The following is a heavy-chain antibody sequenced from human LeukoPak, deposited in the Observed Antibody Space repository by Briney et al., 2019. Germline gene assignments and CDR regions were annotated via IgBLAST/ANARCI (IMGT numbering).Heavy chain of an antibody. CDR1: GFTFSSYG. CDR3: ARDRGFLEPPFDY. D-gene: IGHD3-3*01. J-gene: IGHJ4*02. V-gene: IGHV3-33*01. Sequence: QSGGSLRLSCAASGFTFSSYGMHWVRQAPGKGLEWVAVIWYDGSNKYYADSVKGRFTISRDNSKNTLYLQMNSLRAEDTAVYYCARDRGFLEPPFDYWGQGTLVTVSS. CDR2: IWYDGSNK.